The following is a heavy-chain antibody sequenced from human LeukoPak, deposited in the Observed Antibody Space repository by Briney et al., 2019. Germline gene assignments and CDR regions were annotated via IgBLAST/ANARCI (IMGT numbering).Heavy chain of an antibody. Sequence: SVKVSCKASGYTLTGYYMHWVRQAPGQGLEWMGGIIPILGTANYAQKFQGRVTISADKSTSTAYMELSSLRSEDTAVYYCGRGARPPHYYYYMDVWGKGTTVTVSS. D-gene: IGHD5-12*01. V-gene: IGHV1-69*10. J-gene: IGHJ6*03. CDR2: IIPILGTA. CDR3: GRGARPPHYYYYMDV. CDR1: GYTLTGYY.